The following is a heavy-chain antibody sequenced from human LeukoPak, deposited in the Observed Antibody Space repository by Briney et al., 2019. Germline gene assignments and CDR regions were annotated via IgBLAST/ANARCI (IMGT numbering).Heavy chain of an antibody. CDR1: GGAISSYY. D-gene: IGHD3-10*01. V-gene: IGHV4-59*12. J-gene: IGHJ4*02. CDR2: IYYSGST. CDR3: ARERGNFDY. Sequence: SETLSLTCTVSGGAISSYYWSWIRQPPGKGLEWIGYIYYSGSTNYNPSLKNRVTISVDTSKNQFSLKLSSVTAADTAVYYCARERGNFDYWGQGTLVTVSS.